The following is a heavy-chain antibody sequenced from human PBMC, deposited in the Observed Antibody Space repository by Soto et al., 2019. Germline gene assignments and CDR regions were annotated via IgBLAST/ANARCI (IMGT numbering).Heavy chain of an antibody. CDR1: GFTFSSYA. CDR3: GKNFEEGSNAFDI. Sequence: PGGSLRLSCAASGFTFSSYAMSWVRQAPGKGLEWVSAISGSVGSTYYADSVKGRFTISRDNSKNTLYLQMNSLRAEDTAVYYFGKNFEEGSNAFDIWAKGQWSPSPQ. CDR2: ISGSVGST. V-gene: IGHV3-23*01. J-gene: IGHJ3*02.